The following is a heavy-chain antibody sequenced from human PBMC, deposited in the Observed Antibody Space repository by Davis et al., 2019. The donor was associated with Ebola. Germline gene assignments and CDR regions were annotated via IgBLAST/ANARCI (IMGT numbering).Heavy chain of an antibody. Sequence: MPSETLSLTCAVYGGSFSGYYWSWIRQPPGKGLEWIGEINHSGSTNYNPSLKSRVTISVDTSKNQFSLKLSSVTAADTAVYYCARGISTYYDFWSGYLDYWGQGTLVTVSS. CDR2: INHSGST. CDR3: ARGISTYYDFWSGYLDY. V-gene: IGHV4-34*01. D-gene: IGHD3-3*01. J-gene: IGHJ4*02. CDR1: GGSFSGYY.